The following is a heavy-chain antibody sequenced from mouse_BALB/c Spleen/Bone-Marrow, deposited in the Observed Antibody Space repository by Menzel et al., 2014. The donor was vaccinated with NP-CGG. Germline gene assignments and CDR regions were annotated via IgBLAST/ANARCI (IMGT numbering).Heavy chain of an antibody. V-gene: IGHV1-54*01. CDR1: GYAFTNYL. D-gene: IGHD2-14*01. CDR3: ARGDYRYDGFAY. Sequence: VMLVESGAELVRPGTSVKVSCKASGYAFTNYLIEWVKQRPGQGLEWIGVINPGSGGTNYNEKFKGKATLTADKSSSTAYMQLSSLTSDDSAVYFCARGDYRYDGFAYWGQGTLVTVS. J-gene: IGHJ3*01. CDR2: INPGSGGT.